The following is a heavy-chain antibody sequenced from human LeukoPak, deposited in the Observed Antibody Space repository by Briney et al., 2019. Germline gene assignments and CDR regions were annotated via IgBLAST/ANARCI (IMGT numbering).Heavy chain of an antibody. J-gene: IGHJ6*02. V-gene: IGHV3-23*01. CDR3: ANEAPYYYYGMDV. Sequence: GGSLRLSCEASGLTFDIYSMSWVRQAPGKGLEWVADISNSGGITMYADSVKGRFTISRDNSKNTVYLQMNSLRAEDTAVYYCANEAPYYYYGMDVWGQGTTVTVSS. CDR2: ISNSGGIT. CDR1: GLTFDIYS.